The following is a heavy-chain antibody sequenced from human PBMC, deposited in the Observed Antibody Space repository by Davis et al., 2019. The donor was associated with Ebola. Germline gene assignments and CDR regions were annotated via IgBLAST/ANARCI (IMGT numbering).Heavy chain of an antibody. J-gene: IGHJ3*02. CDR3: AKDNSNIWFDI. CDR1: GFTFSSYA. Sequence: GESLKISCAASGFTFSSYAMSWVRQAPGKGLEWVSTLGLSADTYYADSVKGRFTISRDNSKNTLYLQMNGLRVEDTAIYYCAKDNSNIWFDIWGQGTNVTVSS. D-gene: IGHD2/OR15-2a*01. V-gene: IGHV3-23*01. CDR2: LGLSADT.